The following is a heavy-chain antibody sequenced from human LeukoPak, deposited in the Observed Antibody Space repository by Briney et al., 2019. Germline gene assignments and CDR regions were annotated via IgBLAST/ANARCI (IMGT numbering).Heavy chain of an antibody. CDR1: GFTFSSYS. V-gene: IGHV3-48*04. Sequence: PGGSLRLSCAASGFTFSSYSMNWVRQAPGKGLEWVSYISSSSTIYYADSVKGRFTISRDNAKNSLYLQMNSLRAEDTAVYYCARPLHDYGGQSWFDPWGQGTLVTVSS. D-gene: IGHD4-23*01. CDR2: ISSSSTI. J-gene: IGHJ5*02. CDR3: ARPLHDYGGQSWFDP.